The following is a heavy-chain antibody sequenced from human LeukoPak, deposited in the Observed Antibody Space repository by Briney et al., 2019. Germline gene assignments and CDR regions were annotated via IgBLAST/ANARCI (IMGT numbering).Heavy chain of an antibody. CDR1: GYTFTSYA. CDR2: INAGNGNT. D-gene: IGHD2-21*02. CDR3: ARDEVGGDSTFDY. J-gene: IGHJ4*02. V-gene: IGHV1-3*01. Sequence: ASVKVSCKASGYTFTSYAMHWVRQAPGQRLEWMGWINAGNGNTKYSQKFQGRVTITRDTSASTAYMELGSLRSEDTAVYYCARDEVGGDSTFDYWGQGTLVTVSS.